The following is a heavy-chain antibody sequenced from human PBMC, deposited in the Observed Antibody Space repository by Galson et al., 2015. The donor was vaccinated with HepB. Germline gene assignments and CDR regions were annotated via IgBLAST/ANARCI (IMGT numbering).Heavy chain of an antibody. CDR3: ARGGLYFYDSSGYLDY. CDR2: INPSGGST. J-gene: IGHJ4*02. CDR1: GYTFTTYY. D-gene: IGHD3-22*01. V-gene: IGHV1-46*01. Sequence: SVKVSCKASGYTFTTYYMHWVRQAPGQGLEWMGIINPSGGSTKYAQKFRGRVTMTRDTSTSTVYMELSSLRSEDTAVYYCARGGLYFYDSSGYLDYWGQGTLVTVSS.